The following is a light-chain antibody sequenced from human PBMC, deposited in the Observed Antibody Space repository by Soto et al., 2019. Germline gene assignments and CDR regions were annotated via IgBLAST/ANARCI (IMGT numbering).Light chain of an antibody. CDR1: QSISSY. V-gene: IGKV1-39*01. CDR3: QQSYSTFRG. J-gene: IGKJ5*01. Sequence: DIHMTQSPCSLSASVGDRVTITCRASQSISSYLNWYQQKPGKAPKLLIYAASSLQSGVPSRFSGSGSGTDFTLTISSLQPEDFATYYCQQSYSTFRGFGQGTRLEIK. CDR2: AAS.